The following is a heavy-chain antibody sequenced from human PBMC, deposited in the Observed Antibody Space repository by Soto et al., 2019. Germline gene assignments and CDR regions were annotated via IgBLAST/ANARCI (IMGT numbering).Heavy chain of an antibody. CDR3: ARGLPAAGTSFDY. Sequence: PSETLSLTCAVYGGSFSGYYWSWIRQPPGKGLEWIGEINHSGSTNYNPSLKSRVTISVDTSKNQFSLKLSSVTAADTAVYYCARGLPAAGTSFDYWGQGTLVTVSS. V-gene: IGHV4-34*01. CDR1: GGSFSGYY. CDR2: INHSGST. D-gene: IGHD6-13*01. J-gene: IGHJ4*02.